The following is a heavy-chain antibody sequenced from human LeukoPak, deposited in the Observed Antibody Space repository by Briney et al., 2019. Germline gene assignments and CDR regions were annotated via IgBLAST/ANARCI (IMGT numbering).Heavy chain of an antibody. CDR2: TYYRSKWYN. J-gene: IGHJ6*03. Sequence: SQTLSLTCAISGDSVSSNSAAWNWIRQSPSRGLEWLGRTYYRSKWYNDYAVSVKSRITINPDTSKNQFSLQLNSVTPEDTAVYYCARDVQGGSYFDYYYYMDVWGKGTTVTVSS. V-gene: IGHV6-1*01. CDR3: ARDVQGGSYFDYYYYMDV. CDR1: GDSVSSNSAA. D-gene: IGHD1-26*01.